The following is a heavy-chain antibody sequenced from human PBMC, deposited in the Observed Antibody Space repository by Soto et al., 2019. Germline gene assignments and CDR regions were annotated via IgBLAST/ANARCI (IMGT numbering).Heavy chain of an antibody. V-gene: IGHV4-34*01. J-gene: IGHJ5*02. Sequence: PSETLSLTCAVYGGAVSGYYCNLVGQPPFKGLEWIGEINHTGGTHYNPSLKSRVTMSVDTSKNQFSLRLSSVTAADTAIYYCATRITVFGLLIPPFDPWGQGTQVTVSS. CDR1: GGAVSGYY. D-gene: IGHD3-3*01. CDR2: INHTGGT. CDR3: ATRITVFGLLIPPFDP.